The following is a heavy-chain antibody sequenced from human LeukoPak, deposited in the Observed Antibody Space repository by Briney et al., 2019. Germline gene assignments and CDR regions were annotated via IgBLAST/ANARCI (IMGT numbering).Heavy chain of an antibody. Sequence: GGSLRFSCAASGFTFSTYGMHWVRQAPGKGLEWVAFIRYDGSNKYYADSVKGRFTISRDNAKNSLFLQMSSLRPEDMALYYCAKGDTALVTYNFDYWGQGTLVTVSS. CDR3: AKGDTALVTYNFDY. J-gene: IGHJ4*02. V-gene: IGHV3-30*02. CDR2: IRYDGSNK. CDR1: GFTFSTYG. D-gene: IGHD5-18*01.